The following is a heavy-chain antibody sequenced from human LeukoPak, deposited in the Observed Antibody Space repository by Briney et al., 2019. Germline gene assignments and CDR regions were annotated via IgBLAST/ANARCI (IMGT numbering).Heavy chain of an antibody. CDR3: ARDKLGLGELSLYDQ. V-gene: IGHV1-2*02. J-gene: IGHJ5*02. Sequence: ASVKVSCKASGYTLTGYYMHWVRQAPGQGLEWMGWMNPNSGGTKSAQKFQGRVTMTRDTSISIAYMELSRLTSDDTAMYYCARDKLGLGELSLYDQWGQGTLVTVSS. CDR2: MNPNSGGT. D-gene: IGHD3-16*02. CDR1: GYTLTGYY.